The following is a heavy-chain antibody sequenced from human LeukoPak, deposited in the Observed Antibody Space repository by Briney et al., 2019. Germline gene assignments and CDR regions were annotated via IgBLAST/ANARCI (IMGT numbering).Heavy chain of an antibody. CDR2: IWYDGSNK. Sequence: PGGSLRLSCAASGFTFSSYGMHWVRQAPGKGLEWMAVIWYDGSNKYYADSVKGRFTISRDNSKNTLYLQMNSLRAEDTAVYYCARPRGRYCSSTSCQEYFQHWGQGTLVTVSS. CDR1: GFTFSSYG. V-gene: IGHV3-33*01. D-gene: IGHD2-2*01. J-gene: IGHJ1*01. CDR3: ARPRGRYCSSTSCQEYFQH.